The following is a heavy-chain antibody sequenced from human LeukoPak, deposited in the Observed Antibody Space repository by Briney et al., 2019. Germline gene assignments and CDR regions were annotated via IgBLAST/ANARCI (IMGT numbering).Heavy chain of an antibody. CDR2: VNHSGST. D-gene: IGHD6-19*01. Sequence: SETLSLTCAVYGGSFSGYYWSWIRQPPGKGLEWIGEVNHSGSTNYNPSLKSRVTILVDTSKNRFSLRLSSVTAADTAVYYCARGDPRIAVAGQFDYWGQGTLVTVSS. CDR3: ARGDPRIAVAGQFDY. J-gene: IGHJ4*02. V-gene: IGHV4-34*01. CDR1: GGSFSGYY.